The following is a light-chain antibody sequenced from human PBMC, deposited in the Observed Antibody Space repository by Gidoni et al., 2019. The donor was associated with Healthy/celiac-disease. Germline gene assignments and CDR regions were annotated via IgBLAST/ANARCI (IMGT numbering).Light chain of an antibody. CDR3: QQRSNWPPFT. CDR1: QSVSSY. V-gene: IGKV3-11*01. Sequence: EIVLTQSPATLSLSPGERATLSCRASQSVSSYLAWYQQKPGQAPSILIYDASNRATGSPARFSGSGSGTEFTLTISSLEPEDFAVYYCQQRSNWPPFTFGGGTKVEIK. J-gene: IGKJ4*01. CDR2: DAS.